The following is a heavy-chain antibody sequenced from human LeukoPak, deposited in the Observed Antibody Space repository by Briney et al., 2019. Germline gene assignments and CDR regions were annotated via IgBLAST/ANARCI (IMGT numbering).Heavy chain of an antibody. CDR2: ISWNSGSI. D-gene: IGHD2-2*03. CDR3: AKGQTFGYLYGMDV. J-gene: IGHJ6*02. V-gene: IGHV3-9*01. CDR1: GFTFDDYA. Sequence: GGSLRLSCAASGFTFDDYAMHWVRHAPGKGLEWVSGISWNSGSIGYADSVKGRFTISRDNAKNSLYLQMNSLRAGDTALYYCAKGQTFGYLYGMDVWGQGTTVTVSS.